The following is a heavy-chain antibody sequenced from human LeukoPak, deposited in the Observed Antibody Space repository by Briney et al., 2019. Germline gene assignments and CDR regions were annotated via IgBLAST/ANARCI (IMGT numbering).Heavy chain of an antibody. CDR2: IGSDNKP. J-gene: IGHJ3*02. V-gene: IGHV3-23*05. CDR3: ASGRYCSGGSCYDAFDI. CDR1: GFTFSAYA. Sequence: GGSLRLSCEASGFTFSAYAMTWVRQAPGKGLEWVSSIGSDNKPHYSESVKGRFAISRDNPKNTLFLQLHNLRAEDTAVYYCASGRYCSGGSCYDAFDIWGQGTMVTVSS. D-gene: IGHD2-15*01.